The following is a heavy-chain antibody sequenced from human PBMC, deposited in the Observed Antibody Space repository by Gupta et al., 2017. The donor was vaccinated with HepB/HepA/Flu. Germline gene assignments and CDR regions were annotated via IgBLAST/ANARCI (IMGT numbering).Heavy chain of an antibody. CDR1: GFTFGNYG. CDR3: TRASYDSSGYDYGMDV. V-gene: IGHV3-30*03. Sequence: QVLLVESGGGALQPGGSLRLSCEASGFTFGNYGMHWVPRAPGKGLEWVAAISYEGSNKYYADSVKGRFTISRDNPKNMMYLQMTSLRPEDTGVYYCTRASYDSSGYDYGMDVWGQGTTVTVSS. D-gene: IGHD3-22*01. CDR2: ISYEGSNK. J-gene: IGHJ6*02.